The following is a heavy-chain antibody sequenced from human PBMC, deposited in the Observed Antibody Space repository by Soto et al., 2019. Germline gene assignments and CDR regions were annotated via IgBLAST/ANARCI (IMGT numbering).Heavy chain of an antibody. V-gene: IGHV3-30-3*01. CDR1: GFTFSSYA. D-gene: IGHD4-17*01. Sequence: GGSQRLSCAASGFTFSSYAMHWVRQAPGKGLEWVAVISYDGSNKYYADSVKGRFTISRDNSKNTLYLQMNSLRAEDTAVYYCARSFYDYGDYDAFDIWGQGTMVTVSS. J-gene: IGHJ3*02. CDR2: ISYDGSNK. CDR3: ARSFYDYGDYDAFDI.